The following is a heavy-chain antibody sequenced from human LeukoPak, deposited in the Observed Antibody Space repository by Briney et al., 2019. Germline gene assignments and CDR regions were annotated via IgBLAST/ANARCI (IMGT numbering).Heavy chain of an antibody. CDR3: AKEPRPYSSSWYYFDY. J-gene: IGHJ4*02. CDR1: GFTFSSYG. V-gene: IGHV3-30*18. Sequence: GGSLRLSCAASGFTFSSYGMHWVRQAPGKGLEWVAVISYDGSNKYYADSVKGRFTISRDNSKNTLYLQMNSLRAEDTAVYCCAKEPRPYSSSWYYFDYWGQGTLVTVSS. D-gene: IGHD6-13*01. CDR2: ISYDGSNK.